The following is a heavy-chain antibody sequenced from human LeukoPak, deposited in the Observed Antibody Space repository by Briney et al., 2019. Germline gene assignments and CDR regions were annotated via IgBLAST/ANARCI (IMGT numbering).Heavy chain of an antibody. D-gene: IGHD7-27*01. Sequence: GGFLRLSCAASGFTFSSYAMSWVRQAPGKGLEWVSAISYSGGITYYADSVKGRFTISRDNSKNTLYLQMNSLRAEDTVVYYCAKDSNWGYNDAFDIWGQGTMVTVSS. CDR1: GFTFSSYA. CDR2: ISYSGGIT. CDR3: AKDSNWGYNDAFDI. J-gene: IGHJ3*02. V-gene: IGHV3-23*01.